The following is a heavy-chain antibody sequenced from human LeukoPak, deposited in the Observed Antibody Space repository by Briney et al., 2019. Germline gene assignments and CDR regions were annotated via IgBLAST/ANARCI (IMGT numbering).Heavy chain of an antibody. V-gene: IGHV1-24*01. D-gene: IGHD3-22*01. J-gene: IGHJ4*02. CDR2: FDPEDGET. CDR3: AATKWYYYDSSGYSFIDWDY. Sequence: ASVKVSCKVSGYTLTELSMHWVRQAPGKRLEWMGGFDPEDGETIYAQKFQGRVTMTEDTSTDTAYMELSSLRSEDTAVYYCAATKWYYYDSSGYSFIDWDYWGQGTLVTVSS. CDR1: GYTLTELS.